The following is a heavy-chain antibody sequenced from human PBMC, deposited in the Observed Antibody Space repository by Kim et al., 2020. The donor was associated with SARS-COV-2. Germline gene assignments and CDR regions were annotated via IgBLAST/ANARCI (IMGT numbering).Heavy chain of an antibody. D-gene: IGHD1-1*01. CDR1: GGPISTPGIF. CDR3: ARGPPYNYFDY. Sequence: SETLSLTCTVSGGPISTPGIFWNWIRQYTGKGLEWIGYVYYSGSTHYNPSLKSRAIISVDTSKNQFALDLNSVTVADTAVYYGARGPPYNYFDYWGQGTLVTVSS. V-gene: IGHV4-31*03. CDR2: VYYSGST. J-gene: IGHJ4*02.